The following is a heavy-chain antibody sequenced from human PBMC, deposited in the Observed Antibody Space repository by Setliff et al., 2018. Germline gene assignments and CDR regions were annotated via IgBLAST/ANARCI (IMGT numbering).Heavy chain of an antibody. Sequence: SETLSLTCAVSGGSISSGDASWGWIRQPPGKGLEWIGSIYYSGSTNYNPSLKSRVTISVDTSKNQFSLKLSSVTAADTALYYCTVYNTGSSKDHYWGQGTPVTVSS. J-gene: IGHJ4*02. D-gene: IGHD2-8*02. CDR3: TVYNTGSSKDHY. V-gene: IGHV4-39*07. CDR1: GGSISSGDAS. CDR2: IYYSGST.